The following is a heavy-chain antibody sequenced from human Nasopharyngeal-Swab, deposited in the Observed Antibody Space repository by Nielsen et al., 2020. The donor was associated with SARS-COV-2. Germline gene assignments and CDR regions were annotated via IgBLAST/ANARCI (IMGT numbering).Heavy chain of an antibody. J-gene: IGHJ6*02. Sequence: ASVKVSCKASGYTFTGYHMHWVRQAPGQGIEWMGRINPNSGGTNYAQKFQGRVTMTRVTSISTGYMELSRLRSDDSAVYYCARVWEPGGFYYYGMDVWGQGTTVTVSS. CDR2: INPNSGGT. D-gene: IGHD1-26*01. CDR3: ARVWEPGGFYYYGMDV. CDR1: GYTFTGYH. V-gene: IGHV1-2*06.